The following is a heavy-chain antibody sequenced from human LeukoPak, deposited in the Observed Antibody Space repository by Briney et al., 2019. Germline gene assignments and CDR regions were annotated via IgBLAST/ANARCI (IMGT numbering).Heavy chain of an antibody. CDR3: ARVYDGSGNLDY. Sequence: SETLSLTCTVSGGSISSYYWSWIRQPPGKGLEWIGYAYHTGSTNYNPSLKSRVTISMDTSKNQFSLKLSSVTAADTAVYYCARVYDGSGNLDYWGQGTLVTVSS. V-gene: IGHV4-59*08. CDR2: AYHTGST. J-gene: IGHJ4*02. CDR1: GGSISSYY. D-gene: IGHD3-22*01.